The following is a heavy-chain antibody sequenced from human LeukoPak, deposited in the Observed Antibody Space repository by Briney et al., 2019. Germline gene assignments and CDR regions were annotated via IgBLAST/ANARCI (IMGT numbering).Heavy chain of an antibody. D-gene: IGHD4-17*01. V-gene: IGHV1-2*04. J-gene: IGHJ4*02. Sequence: ASVKVSCKASGYTFTSYYMHWVRQAPGQGLEWMGWINPNSGGTNYAQKFQGWVTMTRDTSISTAYMELSRLRSDDTAVYYCARAGDYGDPFDYWGQGTLVTVSS. CDR1: GYTFTSYY. CDR2: INPNSGGT. CDR3: ARAGDYGDPFDY.